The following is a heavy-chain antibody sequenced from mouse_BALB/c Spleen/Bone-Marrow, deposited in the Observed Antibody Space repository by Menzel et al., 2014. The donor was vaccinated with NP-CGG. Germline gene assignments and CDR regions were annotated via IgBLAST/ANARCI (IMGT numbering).Heavy chain of an antibody. CDR3: ASHLCPADAKDY. J-gene: IGHJ4*01. CDR2: VNPGSGST. V-gene: IGHV1-54*01. CDR1: GYAFTSYL. D-gene: IGHD6-2*01. Sequence: VQLQRSGAELVRPGTSVKVSCKASGYAFTSYLIEWVKRRPGQGLEWIGVVNPGSGSTNYNENFRGQATLPADKSSSTAYKQLSRLTTEDSAVYFWASHLCPADAKDYWCQGTSVTLAS.